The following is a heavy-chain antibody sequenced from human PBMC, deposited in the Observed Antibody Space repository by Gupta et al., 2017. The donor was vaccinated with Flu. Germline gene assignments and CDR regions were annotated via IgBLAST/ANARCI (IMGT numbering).Heavy chain of an antibody. V-gene: IGHV3-23*01. CDR2: IKGSDETT. Sequence: EVQLLQSGGGLVQPGGSVRLSCEASGFPFRIFAMGWVRQAPGKGLEWVSNIKGSDETTYYADSVRGRFTISRDNSKNTLYLQLNSLRVEDTAIYYCARDFYSQLLDAYDLWGQGTLVTVSS. CDR1: GFPFRIFA. CDR3: ARDFYSQLLDAYDL. J-gene: IGHJ3*01. D-gene: IGHD2-2*01.